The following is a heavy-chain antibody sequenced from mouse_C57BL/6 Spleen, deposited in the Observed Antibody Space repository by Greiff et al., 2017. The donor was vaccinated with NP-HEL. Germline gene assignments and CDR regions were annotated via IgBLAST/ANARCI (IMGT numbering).Heavy chain of an antibody. CDR1: GYTFTSYW. CDR2: IDPSDSYT. Sequence: QVQLQQPGAELVKPGASVKLSCTASGYTFTSYWMQWVKQRPGQGLEWIGEIDPSDSYTNYNQKFKGKATLTVDTSSSTAYMQLSSLTSEDSAVYYCARLGYGSSYSWYFDVWGTGTTVTVAS. D-gene: IGHD1-1*01. CDR3: ARLGYGSSYSWYFDV. J-gene: IGHJ1*03. V-gene: IGHV1-50*01.